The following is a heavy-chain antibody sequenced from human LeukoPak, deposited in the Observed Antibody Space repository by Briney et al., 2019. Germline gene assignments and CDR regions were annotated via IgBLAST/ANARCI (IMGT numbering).Heavy chain of an antibody. CDR3: AREMIAAAAPEDY. D-gene: IGHD6-13*01. J-gene: IGHJ4*02. Sequence: PGGSLRLSCAASGFTFSGDWMSWVRQAPGKGLEWVANIKQDGSEKYYVDSVKGRFTISRDNAKNSLYLQMNSLRAEDTAVYYCAREMIAAAAPEDYWGQGTLVTVSS. CDR2: IKQDGSEK. V-gene: IGHV3-7*01. CDR1: GFTFSGDW.